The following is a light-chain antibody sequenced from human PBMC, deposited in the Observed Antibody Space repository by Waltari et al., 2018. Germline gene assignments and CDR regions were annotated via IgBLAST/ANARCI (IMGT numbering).Light chain of an antibody. CDR1: SNDIGDYNN. J-gene: IGLJ1*01. V-gene: IGLV2-14*03. CDR2: DFV. CDR3: SSYTSTSTFV. Sequence: QSALTQPASVSGSPGQSITISYTGTSNDIGDYNNISWYQHHPGKIPKLIIYDFVGRPSVVCDRFSGSKSGNTASLTISVLQTEDEADYYCSSYTSTSTFVLGSGTKVTVL.